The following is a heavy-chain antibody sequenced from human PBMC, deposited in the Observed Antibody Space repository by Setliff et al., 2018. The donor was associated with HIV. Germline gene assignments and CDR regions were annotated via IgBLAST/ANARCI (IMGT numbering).Heavy chain of an antibody. J-gene: IGHJ5*02. V-gene: IGHV4-39*01. Sequence: PSETLSLTCPVSGVSLISANYHWAWIRQPPGKGLEWIGSIYYNGTAYYNPSLKSRVTMSIDTSKSQFSLKLNSVTAADTAVYYCARPGSLFYWVDPWGQGTLVTVSS. D-gene: IGHD3-3*01. CDR3: ARPGSLFYWVDP. CDR1: GVSLISANYH. CDR2: IYYNGTA.